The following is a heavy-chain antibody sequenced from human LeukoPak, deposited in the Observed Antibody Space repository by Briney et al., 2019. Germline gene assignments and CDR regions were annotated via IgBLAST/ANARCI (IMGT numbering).Heavy chain of an antibody. J-gene: IGHJ3*02. Sequence: GGSLRLSCAASGFTFRNYAMHWVRQAPGKGLEWVAVISYDGSNKYYADSVKGRFTISRDNSKNTLYLQMNSLRAEDTAVYYCARDRDDAFDIWGQGTMVTVSS. CDR2: ISYDGSNK. CDR3: ARDRDDAFDI. V-gene: IGHV3-30-3*01. CDR1: GFTFRNYA.